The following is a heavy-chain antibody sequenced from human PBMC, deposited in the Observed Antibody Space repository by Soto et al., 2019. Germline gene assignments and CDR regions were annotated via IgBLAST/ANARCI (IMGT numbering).Heavy chain of an antibody. J-gene: IGHJ4*02. CDR1: GFTFSLYA. V-gene: IGHV3-21*01. CDR2: LSSGSSYI. Sequence: PGGSLRLSCAASGFTFSLYAMIWVRQAPGKGLEWVSSLSSGSSYIYSADSLKGRFTISRDDAKNSLYLQMNSLRADDTAIYYCVRARATDSRPDYWGQGSLVTVSS. D-gene: IGHD3-22*01. CDR3: VRARATDSRPDY.